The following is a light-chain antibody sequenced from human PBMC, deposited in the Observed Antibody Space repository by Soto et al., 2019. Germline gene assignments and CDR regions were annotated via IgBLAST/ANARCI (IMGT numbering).Light chain of an antibody. CDR1: GXDIGAYNY. J-gene: IGLJ1*01. CDR2: GVK. CDR3: SSYTTSYFYV. V-gene: IGLV2-14*01. Sequence: QSALTQPASVSGSPGQSITISCTGSGXDIGAYNYVSWYQQHPGKAPKLIIYGVKNRPSGVSNRFSASKSAFTASLTISGLQAEDEADYYCSSYTTSYFYVFGPGTNVTVL.